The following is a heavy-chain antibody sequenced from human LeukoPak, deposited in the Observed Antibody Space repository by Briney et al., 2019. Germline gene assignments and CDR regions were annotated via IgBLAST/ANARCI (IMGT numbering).Heavy chain of an antibody. CDR3: ASRIAAAALYYYYGMDV. J-gene: IGHJ6*02. Sequence: PGGSLRLSCAASGFTFSSYAMHWVRQAPGKGLEWVAVISYDGSNKYYADSVKGRFTIPRDNSKNTLYLQMNSLRAEDTAVYYCASRIAAAALYYYYGMDVWGQGTTVTVSS. CDR1: GFTFSSYA. D-gene: IGHD6-13*01. V-gene: IGHV3-30-3*01. CDR2: ISYDGSNK.